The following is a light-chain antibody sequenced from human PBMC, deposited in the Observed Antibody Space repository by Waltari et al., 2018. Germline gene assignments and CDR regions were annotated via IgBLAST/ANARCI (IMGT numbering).Light chain of an antibody. V-gene: IGLV3-1*01. CDR1: QFGAKT. Sequence: YELTQPPSVSVSSGQTATISCPGDQFGAKTVYWYHQKPGQSPVLVIYRDFKRPSGIPERFSGSNSGSTATLTISGTRPMDEAEYFCQTWDRRTVVFGGGTRLTVL. J-gene: IGLJ2*01. CDR3: QTWDRRTVV. CDR2: RDF.